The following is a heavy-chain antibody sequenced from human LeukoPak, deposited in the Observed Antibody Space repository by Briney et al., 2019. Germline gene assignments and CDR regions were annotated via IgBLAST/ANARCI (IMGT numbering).Heavy chain of an antibody. CDR3: ARVHNGGELPYYFDY. CDR2: ISSSSSYI. Sequence: GGSLRLSCAASGFTFSSYSMNWVRQAPGKGLEWVSSISSSSSYIYYADSVKGRFTISRDNAKNSLYLQMNSLRAEDTAVYYCARVHNGGELPYYFDYWGQGTLVTVSS. D-gene: IGHD1-26*01. V-gene: IGHV3-21*01. CDR1: GFTFSSYS. J-gene: IGHJ4*02.